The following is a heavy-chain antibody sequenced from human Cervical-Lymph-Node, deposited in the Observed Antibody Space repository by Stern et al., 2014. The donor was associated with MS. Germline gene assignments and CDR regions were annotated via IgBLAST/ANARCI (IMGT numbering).Heavy chain of an antibody. V-gene: IGHV1-69*01. D-gene: IGHD3-22*01. Sequence: QVQLVQSGAEVKKPGSSVKVSWKASGGTFSSYEIYWVRQAPGQGLEWMGGIIPSFDTPTYAQKFQDRVTISADESTSTAYMELSTLKSEDTAIYFCARAYTYYSHSAAYWGQGTLVTVSS. CDR3: ARAYTYYSHSAAY. CDR2: IIPSFDTP. J-gene: IGHJ4*02. CDR1: GGTFSSYE.